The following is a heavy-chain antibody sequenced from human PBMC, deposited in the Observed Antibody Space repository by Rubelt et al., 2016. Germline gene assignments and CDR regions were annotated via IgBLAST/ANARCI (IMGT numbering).Heavy chain of an antibody. V-gene: IGHV2-5*02. CDR2: IYWEDDK. CDR1: GFSLTTSGVG. CDR3: ARRPYGGKAYDAFDV. D-gene: IGHD4/OR15-4a*01. Sequence: QITLKESGPTLVKPTQTLTLTCTFSGFSLTTSGVGAGWIRQPPGKALEWLALIYWEDDKRYSPSLKSRLTICKDNSKNQVVLTMTNLDPVDTATYYCARRPYGGKAYDAFDVWGQGTMVTVSS. J-gene: IGHJ3*01.